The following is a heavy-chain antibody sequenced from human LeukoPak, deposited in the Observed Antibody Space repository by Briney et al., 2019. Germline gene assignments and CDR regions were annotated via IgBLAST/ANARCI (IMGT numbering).Heavy chain of an antibody. J-gene: IGHJ6*02. CDR2: IHYSGTT. CDR1: RGSISSSTNY. D-gene: IGHD2-2*02. CDR3: ANSPILPAAIAYYYYGLDV. Sequence: PSETLSLTCTVSRGSISSSTNYWGWIRQPPGKGLEWIGSIHYSGTTYYNPSLKSRVTISVDTSKNQFSLKLSSVTAADTAVYYCANSPILPAAIAYYYYGLDVWGQGTTVTVSS. V-gene: IGHV4-39*07.